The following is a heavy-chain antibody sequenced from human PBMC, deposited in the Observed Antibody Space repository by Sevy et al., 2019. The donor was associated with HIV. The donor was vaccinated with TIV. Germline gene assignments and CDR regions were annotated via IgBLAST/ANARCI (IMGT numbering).Heavy chain of an antibody. Sequence: SETLSLTRTVSGVSVSSDNYYWIWIRQSPGKGLEWIGYIFYTGNTNYNPSLKSRVTISVDTSKSQFSLKLNSMTAADTAVYYCARGYYNVLTPGGWLDAWGQGTLVTVSS. J-gene: IGHJ5*02. D-gene: IGHD3-9*01. CDR3: ARGYYNVLTPGGWLDA. CDR1: GVSVSSDNYY. CDR2: IFYTGNT. V-gene: IGHV4-61*01.